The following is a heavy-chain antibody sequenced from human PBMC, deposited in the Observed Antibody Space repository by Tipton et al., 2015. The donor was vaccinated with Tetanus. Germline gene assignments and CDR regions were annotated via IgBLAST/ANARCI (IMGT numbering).Heavy chain of an antibody. Sequence: AASGFTFSSYAMSWVRQAPGKGLEWVSAISGSGGSTYYADPVKGRFTISRDNSKNTLYLQMNSLRAEDTAVYYCAKGVFGVVSSFDYWGQGTLVTVSS. CDR2: ISGSGGST. CDR3: AKGVFGVVSSFDY. J-gene: IGHJ4*02. D-gene: IGHD3-3*01. CDR1: GFTFSSYA. V-gene: IGHV3-23*01.